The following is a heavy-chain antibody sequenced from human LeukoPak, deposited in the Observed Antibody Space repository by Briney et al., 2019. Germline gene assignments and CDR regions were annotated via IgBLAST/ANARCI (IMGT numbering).Heavy chain of an antibody. Sequence: GGSLRLSCAASGFTFSDHYMDWVRQAPGEGLEWVGRTRNKANSYTTEYAASVKGRFTISRDDSKNSLYLQMNSLKTEDTAVYYCARAAYDSSGYYWDYWGQGTLVTVSS. CDR3: ARAAYDSSGYYWDY. CDR1: GFTFSDHY. D-gene: IGHD3-22*01. J-gene: IGHJ4*02. V-gene: IGHV3-72*01. CDR2: TRNKANSYTT.